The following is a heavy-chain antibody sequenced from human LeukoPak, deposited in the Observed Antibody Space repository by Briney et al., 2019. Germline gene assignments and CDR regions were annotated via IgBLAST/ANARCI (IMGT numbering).Heavy chain of an antibody. J-gene: IGHJ4*02. CDR3: VQGGHFDF. D-gene: IGHD3-10*01. CDR1: GFSFREYW. V-gene: IGHV3-7*01. CDR2: INPYGSER. Sequence: GGSLRLSCAVSGFSFREYWMTWGRQAPGKRREWVANINPYGSERYYVDSVWGRFTISRDNDRNPVYLEMNRLRADDMVVYFWVQGGHFDFWGQGVPVTVSS.